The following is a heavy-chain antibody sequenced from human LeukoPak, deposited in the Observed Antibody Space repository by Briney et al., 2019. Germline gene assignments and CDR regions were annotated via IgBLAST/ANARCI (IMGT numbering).Heavy chain of an antibody. CDR3: ARDRSVLRYFDWLSPLNYYYYGMDV. J-gene: IGHJ6*02. D-gene: IGHD3-9*01. CDR1: GFTFSSYS. V-gene: IGHV3-21*01. CDR2: ISSSSSYI. Sequence: GGSLRLSCTASGFTFSSYSMNWVRQAPGKGLEWVSSISSSSSYIYYADSVKGRFTISRDNAKNSLYLQMNSLRAEDTAVYYCARDRSVLRYFDWLSPLNYYYYGMDVWGQGTTVTVSS.